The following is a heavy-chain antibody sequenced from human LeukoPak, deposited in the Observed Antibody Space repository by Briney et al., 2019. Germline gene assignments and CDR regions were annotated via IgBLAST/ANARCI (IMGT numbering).Heavy chain of an antibody. CDR2: IWDDGSYK. V-gene: IGHV3-30*02. CDR3: AGRFSSGEGY. CDR1: GFSFSHYP. Sequence: GGSLRLSCVASGFSFSHYPMHWVRQAPGKGPEWVAVIWDDGSYKDYGDSVKGRFTISRDNSKNTLYLDMISLRAEDTAVYFCAGRFSSGEGYWGQGTHVTVSS. D-gene: IGHD6-19*01. J-gene: IGHJ4*02.